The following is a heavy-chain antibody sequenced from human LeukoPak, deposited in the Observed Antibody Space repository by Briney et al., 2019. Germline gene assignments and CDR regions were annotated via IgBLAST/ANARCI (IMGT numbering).Heavy chain of an antibody. CDR1: GFTFDDYG. D-gene: IGHD4-17*01. Sequence: PGGSLRLSCAASGFTFDDYGMSWVRQAPGKGLEWVSGINWNGGSTGYADSVKGRFTISRDNAKNSLYLQMNSLRAEDTAMYYCARQPDDYGDRVYPNFDYWGQGTLVTVSS. V-gene: IGHV3-20*04. CDR2: INWNGGST. CDR3: ARQPDDYGDRVYPNFDY. J-gene: IGHJ4*02.